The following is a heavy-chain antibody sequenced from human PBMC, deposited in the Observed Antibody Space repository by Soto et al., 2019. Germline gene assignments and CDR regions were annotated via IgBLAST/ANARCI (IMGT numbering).Heavy chain of an antibody. CDR2: FYYSGST. CDR3: ARLHGYCISTSCYGYYAMDV. V-gene: IGHV4-39*01. J-gene: IGHJ6*02. CDR1: GPSINNSSYS. D-gene: IGHD2-2*01. Sequence: SDTLSLTCTVSGPSINNSSYSWGWIRQPPGKGLEWIGTFYYSGSTYYNPSLKSRVTISVDTSKNQFSLKLSSVTAADTAVYYCARLHGYCISTSCYGYYAMDVWGQGTTVT.